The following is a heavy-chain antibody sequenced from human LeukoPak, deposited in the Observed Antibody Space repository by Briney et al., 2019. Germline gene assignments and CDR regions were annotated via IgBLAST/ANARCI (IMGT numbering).Heavy chain of an antibody. CDR3: ARGYQTGFTGPGGDF. V-gene: IGHV3-64*01. J-gene: IGHJ4*02. Sequence: PGGSLRLSCAASGYRFNNYAIHWFRQAPGKGLEYVSGINNNGDSTYYANSVKGRFTISRDNSKNTLYLQMGSLTSEDTAVYYCARGYQTGFTGPGGDFWGQGTLVTVSS. CDR2: INNNGDST. D-gene: IGHD3-9*01. CDR1: GYRFNNYA.